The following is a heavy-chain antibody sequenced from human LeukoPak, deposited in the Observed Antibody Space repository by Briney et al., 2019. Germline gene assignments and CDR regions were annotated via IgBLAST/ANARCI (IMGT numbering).Heavy chain of an antibody. D-gene: IGHD6-19*01. V-gene: IGHV3-30*04. Sequence: GSLRLSCAASGFTFSSYAMHWVRQAPGKGLEWVAVISYDGSNKYYADSVKGRFTISRDNSKNTLYLQMNSLRAEDTAVYYCAKTWGYRAVAGTVNYYGMDVWGKGTTVTVSS. J-gene: IGHJ6*04. CDR3: AKTWGYRAVAGTVNYYGMDV. CDR1: GFTFSSYA. CDR2: ISYDGSNK.